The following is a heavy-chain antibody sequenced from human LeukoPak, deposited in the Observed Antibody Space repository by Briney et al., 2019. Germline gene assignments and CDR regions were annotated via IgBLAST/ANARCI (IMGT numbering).Heavy chain of an antibody. V-gene: IGHV3-74*01. CDR2: INNDGSDT. CDR1: GFKFSNHW. Sequence: PGGSLRLSCAASGFKFSNHWMHWVRQSPGKGLVRVARINNDGSDTSHADSVEGRFTISRDNAENTLYLQMNSLRVEDTAMYFCARNNWGIDDWGQGTLVTVSS. D-gene: IGHD7-27*01. CDR3: ARNNWGIDD. J-gene: IGHJ4*02.